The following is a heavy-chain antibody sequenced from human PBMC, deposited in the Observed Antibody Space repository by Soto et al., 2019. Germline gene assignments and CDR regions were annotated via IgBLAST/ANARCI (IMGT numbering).Heavy chain of an antibody. CDR2: IYYSGST. J-gene: IGHJ6*02. V-gene: IGHV4-31*03. CDR1: GGSISSGGYY. D-gene: IGHD4-17*01. CDR3: ARLVYGDYHYYYYGMDV. Sequence: PSETLSLTCTVSGGSISSGGYYWSWIRQHPGKGLEWIGYIYYSGSTYYNPSLKSRVTISVDTSKNQFSLKLSSVTAADTAVYYCARLVYGDYHYYYYGMDVWGQGTTVTV.